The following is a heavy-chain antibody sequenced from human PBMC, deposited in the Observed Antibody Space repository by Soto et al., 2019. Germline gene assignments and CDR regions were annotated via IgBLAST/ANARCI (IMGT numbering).Heavy chain of an antibody. CDR2: FNPNSGDT. J-gene: IGHJ4*02. CDR3: AREASAVISLDY. V-gene: IGHV1-2*02. Sequence: ASVKVSCKASGYIFTAYSMHWLRQAPGQGLEWMGWFNPNSGDTIYAQKFQGRITLTRDTSITTAYMELYSPTSDDTAVYYCAREASAVISLDYWGQGTLVTVSS. D-gene: IGHD4-4*01. CDR1: GYIFTAYS.